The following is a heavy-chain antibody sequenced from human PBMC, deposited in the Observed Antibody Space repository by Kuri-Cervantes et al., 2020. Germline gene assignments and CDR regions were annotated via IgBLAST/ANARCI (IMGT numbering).Heavy chain of an antibody. CDR1: GYTFTSYA. Sequence: ASVKVSCKASGYTFTSYAMHWVRQAPGQGLEWMGWINTNTGNPTYAQGFTGRFVFSLDTSVSTAYLQISSLKAEDTAVYYCARARDIVVVPAASRAPFDYWGQGTLVTVSS. V-gene: IGHV7-4-1*02. CDR2: INTNTGNP. CDR3: ARARDIVVVPAASRAPFDY. D-gene: IGHD2-2*01. J-gene: IGHJ4*02.